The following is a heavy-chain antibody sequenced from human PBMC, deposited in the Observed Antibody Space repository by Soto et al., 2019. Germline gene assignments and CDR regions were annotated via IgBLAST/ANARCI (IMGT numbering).Heavy chain of an antibody. V-gene: IGHV3-11*01. J-gene: IGHJ4*02. D-gene: IGHD6-13*01. CDR3: VRPYYSSSWFPFDR. Sequence: QVQLVESGGGLVKPGGSLRLSCTGSGFDFGDYYMSWIRQAPGKWLEWVSYIDSGDGTTYYTDSVKGRFTISRDNAKKTVYLQMSSLRVEDTALYYCVRPYYSSSWFPFDRWGQGTLVTVSS. CDR1: GFDFGDYY. CDR2: IDSGDGTT.